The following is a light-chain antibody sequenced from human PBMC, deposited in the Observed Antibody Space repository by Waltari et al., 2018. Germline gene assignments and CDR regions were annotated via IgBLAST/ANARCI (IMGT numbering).Light chain of an antibody. Sequence: QLVLTQSPSASASLGASVKLTCTLSSGHSSNIIAWLQQQPEKGPRYLMKVNSDGSHSKGDEIPERFSGSSAGAERYLTSSSVQSEDEADYYCQTGGHGTWVFGGGTTLTVL. J-gene: IGLJ3*02. V-gene: IGLV4-69*01. CDR1: SGHSSNI. CDR2: VNSDGSH. CDR3: QTGGHGTWV.